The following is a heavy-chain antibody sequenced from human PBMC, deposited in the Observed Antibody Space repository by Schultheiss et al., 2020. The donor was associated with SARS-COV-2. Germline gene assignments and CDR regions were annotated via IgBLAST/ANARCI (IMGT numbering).Heavy chain of an antibody. J-gene: IGHJ4*02. CDR1: GFTVSSNY. CDR2: ISWNSGSI. D-gene: IGHD3-22*01. V-gene: IGHV3-9*01. CDR3: AKGGYYDSSDPPPY. Sequence: GGSLRLSCAASGFTVSSNYMSWVRQAPGKGLEWVSGISWNSGSIGYADSVKGRFTISRDNAKNSLYLQMNSLRAEDTALYYCAKGGYYDSSDPPPYWGQGTLVTVSS.